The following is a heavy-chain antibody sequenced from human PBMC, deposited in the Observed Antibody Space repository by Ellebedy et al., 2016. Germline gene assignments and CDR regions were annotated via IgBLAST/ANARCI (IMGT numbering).Heavy chain of an antibody. V-gene: IGHV1-58*02. D-gene: IGHD3-9*01. CDR3: AADHRGPLTGYYTFDP. Sequence: SVKVSXXASGFTFTSSAMQWVRQARGQRLEWIGWIVVGSGNTNYAQKFQERVTITRDMSTSTAYMELSSLRSEDTAVYYCAADHRGPLTGYYTFDPWGQGTLVTVSS. J-gene: IGHJ5*02. CDR2: IVVGSGNT. CDR1: GFTFTSSA.